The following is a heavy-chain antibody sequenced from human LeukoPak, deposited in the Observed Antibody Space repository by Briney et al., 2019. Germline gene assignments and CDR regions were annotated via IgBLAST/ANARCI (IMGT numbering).Heavy chain of an antibody. Sequence: GESLKISCKGSGYSFTSYCSSWVRQMPGRGLEWMGRIDPSDSYTNYSPSFQGHVTISADKSISTAYLQWSSLKASDTAMYYCARRVNTMVRGVIFNWFDPWGQGTLVTVSS. D-gene: IGHD3-10*01. CDR3: ARRVNTMVRGVIFNWFDP. V-gene: IGHV5-10-1*01. CDR1: GYSFTSYC. CDR2: IDPSDSYT. J-gene: IGHJ5*02.